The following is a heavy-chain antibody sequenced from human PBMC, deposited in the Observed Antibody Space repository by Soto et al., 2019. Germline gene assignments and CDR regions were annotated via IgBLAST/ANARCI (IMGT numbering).Heavy chain of an antibody. V-gene: IGHV5-10-1*01. Sequence: GESLKISCKGSGYSFTNYWISWVRQMPGKGLEWMGRIDPSDSYIKYSPSFQGHVTISADNSISTAYLQWSSLKASDTAMYYCARHDYSSTRCYNFGMDVWGQGTTVTVSS. D-gene: IGHD2-2*02. CDR2: IDPSDSYI. J-gene: IGHJ6*02. CDR3: ARHDYSSTRCYNFGMDV. CDR1: GYSFTNYW.